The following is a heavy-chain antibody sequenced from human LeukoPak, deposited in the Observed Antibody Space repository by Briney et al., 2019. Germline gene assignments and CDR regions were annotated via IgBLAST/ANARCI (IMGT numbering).Heavy chain of an antibody. J-gene: IGHJ3*02. CDR3: ARDLSSIVPAAIDAFDI. Sequence: GASVKVSCKASGGTFSSYAISWVRQTPGQGLEWMGGIIPIFGTANYAQKFQGRVTITADESTSTAYMELSSLRSEDTAVYYCARDLSSIVPAAIDAFDIWGQGTMVTVSS. D-gene: IGHD2-2*01. CDR1: GGTFSSYA. V-gene: IGHV1-69*13. CDR2: IIPIFGTA.